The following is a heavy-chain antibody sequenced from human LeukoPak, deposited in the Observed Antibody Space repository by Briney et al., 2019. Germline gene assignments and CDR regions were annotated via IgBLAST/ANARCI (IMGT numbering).Heavy chain of an antibody. CDR3: ARDRPYSGYDWAPDD. CDR2: ISAYNGNT. J-gene: IGHJ4*02. D-gene: IGHD5-12*01. Sequence: GASVKVSCKASGYTFTSYYMHWVRQAPGQGLEWMGWISAYNGNTNYAQKLQGRVTMTTDTSTSTAYMELRSLRSDDTAVYYCARDRPYSGYDWAPDDWGQGTLVTVSS. V-gene: IGHV1-18*04. CDR1: GYTFTSYY.